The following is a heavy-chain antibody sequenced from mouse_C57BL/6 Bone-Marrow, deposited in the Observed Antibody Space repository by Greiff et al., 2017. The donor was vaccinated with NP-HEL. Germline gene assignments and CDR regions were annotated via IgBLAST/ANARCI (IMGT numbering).Heavy chain of an antibody. Sequence: VKLQESGAELARPGASVKLSCKASGYTFTSYGISWVKQRTGQGLEWIGEIYPRSGNTYYNEKFKGKATLTADKSSSTAYMELRSLTSEDSAVYFCARGEVYGNYGYWGQGTLVTVSA. D-gene: IGHD2-1*01. V-gene: IGHV1-81*01. J-gene: IGHJ3*01. CDR3: ARGEVYGNYGY. CDR2: IYPRSGNT. CDR1: GYTFTSYG.